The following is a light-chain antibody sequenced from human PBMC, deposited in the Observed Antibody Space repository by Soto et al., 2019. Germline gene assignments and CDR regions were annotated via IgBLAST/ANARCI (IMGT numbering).Light chain of an antibody. CDR2: GNS. CDR1: SNIGAAYD. CDR3: QSYDRNLRGGV. V-gene: IGLV1-40*01. Sequence: QSVLAQPPSVSGAPGQRVTISCSNIGAAYDVHWYQQLPGTAPKLLIFGNSRRPSGVPDRFSGAKSGTSASLAITGLQAEDGADYYCQSYDRNLRGGVFGGGTKLTVL. J-gene: IGLJ3*02.